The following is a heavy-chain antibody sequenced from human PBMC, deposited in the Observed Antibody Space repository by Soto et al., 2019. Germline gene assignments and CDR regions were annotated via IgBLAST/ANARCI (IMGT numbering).Heavy chain of an antibody. CDR1: GFTFSNYW. Sequence: GGSLRLSCVGSGFTFSNYWMSWVRQAPGKGLEWVANIKEDGNEKYYLDSVKGRFTITRDHTRNSLFLQMNSLRVEDTAHYYCARDASYDTLGVHWGRGAQVTVSS. V-gene: IGHV3-7*01. D-gene: IGHD3-10*01. J-gene: IGHJ4*02. CDR2: IKEDGNEK. CDR3: ARDASYDTLGVH.